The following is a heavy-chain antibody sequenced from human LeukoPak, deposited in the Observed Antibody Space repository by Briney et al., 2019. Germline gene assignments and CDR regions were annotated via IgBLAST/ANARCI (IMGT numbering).Heavy chain of an antibody. Sequence: ASVKVSCKASGYTFTGYYMHWVRPAPGQGLEWMGWINPNSGGTNYAQKFQGRVTMTRDTSISTAYMELSRLRSDDTAVYYCARGMFSGSYYGWFDPWGQGTLVTVSS. V-gene: IGHV1-2*02. J-gene: IGHJ5*02. CDR3: ARGMFSGSYYGWFDP. D-gene: IGHD1-26*01. CDR2: INPNSGGT. CDR1: GYTFTGYY.